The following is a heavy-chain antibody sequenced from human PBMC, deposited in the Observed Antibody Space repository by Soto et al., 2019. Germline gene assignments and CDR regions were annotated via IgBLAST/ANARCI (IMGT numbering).Heavy chain of an antibody. CDR2: INSDGSST. J-gene: IGHJ4*02. D-gene: IGHD2-15*01. CDR1: GFTFSSYW. V-gene: IGHV3-74*01. Sequence: EVQLVESGGGLVQPGGSLRLSCAASGFTFSSYWMPWVRQAPGKGLVWVSRINSDGSSTSYADSVKGRFTISRDNAKNTLYLQMNRPRADEPAVYYSVRTSLVVAAAAREDYWGQGTLVTVSS. CDR3: VRTSLVVAAAAREDY.